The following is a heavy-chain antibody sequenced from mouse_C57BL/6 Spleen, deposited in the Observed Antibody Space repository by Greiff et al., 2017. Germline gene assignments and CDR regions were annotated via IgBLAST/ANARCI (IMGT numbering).Heavy chain of an antibody. V-gene: IGHV1-26*01. CDR2: INPNNGGT. Sequence: EVQLQQSGPELVKPGASVKISCKASGYTFTDYYMNWVKQSHGKSLEWIGDINPNNGGTSYNQKFKGKATLTVDKSSSTAYLELRSLTSEDSAVYYCARAGERGSDYWGKGTTLTVSS. CDR1: GYTFTDYY. CDR3: ARAGERGSDY. J-gene: IGHJ2*01. D-gene: IGHD2-13*01.